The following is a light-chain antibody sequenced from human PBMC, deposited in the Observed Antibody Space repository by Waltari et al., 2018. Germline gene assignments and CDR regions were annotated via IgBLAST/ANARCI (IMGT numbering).Light chain of an antibody. CDR3: QQYGSSVMYT. CDR2: GAS. CDR1: QRLNKNY. J-gene: IGKJ2*01. Sequence: VLTQSPGTLSLSPGERGTLSCRASQRLNKNYLAWYQQKPGQAPRLLIYGASSRAPGIPDRFSGSGSGTDFTLTISRLEPEDFAMYYCQQYGSSVMYTFGQGTKLEIK. V-gene: IGKV3-20*01.